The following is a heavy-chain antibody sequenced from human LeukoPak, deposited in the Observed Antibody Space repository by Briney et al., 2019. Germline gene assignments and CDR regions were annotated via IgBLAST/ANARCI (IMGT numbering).Heavy chain of an antibody. V-gene: IGHV4-39*07. Sequence: PSETLSLTCAVSGGSISTGSYYWGWIRQPPGKGLECIGNIYYSGSTYYNPSLKSRVTISVDTSKNQFSLKLSSVTAADTAVYYCARNYYGSGSYDYWGQGTLVTVSS. CDR3: ARNYYGSGSYDY. CDR2: IYYSGST. D-gene: IGHD3-10*01. J-gene: IGHJ4*02. CDR1: GGSISTGSYY.